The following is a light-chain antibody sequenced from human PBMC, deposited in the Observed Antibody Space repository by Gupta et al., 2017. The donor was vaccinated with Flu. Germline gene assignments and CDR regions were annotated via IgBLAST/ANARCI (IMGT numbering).Light chain of an antibody. CDR3: QHRPNWPSIS. CDR2: GVS. CDR1: QTITDY. V-gene: IGKV3-11*01. Sequence: ELVLTQSPATLSFSPGERATLSCRASQTITDYLTWYQQRPGQAPRLLIYGVSNRATGTPARFSGSGSGTDFTLTISSLEPEDVAVYYCQHRPNWPSISFGQGTRLDIK. J-gene: IGKJ5*01.